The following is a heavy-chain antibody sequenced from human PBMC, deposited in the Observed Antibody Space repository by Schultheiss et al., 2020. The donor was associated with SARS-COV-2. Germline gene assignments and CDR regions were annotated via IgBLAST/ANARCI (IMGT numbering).Heavy chain of an antibody. Sequence: GGSLRLSCAASGFTFDDYAMHWVRQAPGKGLEWVAVISYDGSNKYYADSVKGRFTISRDNSKNTLYLQMNSLRAEDTAVYYCARGRTYYDFWSGLLTDAFDIWGQGTMVTVSS. J-gene: IGHJ3*02. CDR1: GFTFDDYA. CDR2: ISYDGSNK. CDR3: ARGRTYYDFWSGLLTDAFDI. V-gene: IGHV3-30*03. D-gene: IGHD3-3*01.